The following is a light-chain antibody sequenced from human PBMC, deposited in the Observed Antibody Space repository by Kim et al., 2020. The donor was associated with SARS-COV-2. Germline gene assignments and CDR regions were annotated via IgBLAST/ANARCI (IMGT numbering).Light chain of an antibody. CDR2: GAY. CDR1: QDISNC. CDR3: QQYDNLPPWT. V-gene: IGKV1-33*01. Sequence: GDIVTITCQASQDISNCLNWYQQKGGKAPNLLIYGAYNLEIGVPSRISGSGSGTHFTFTISNLQREDTATYYCQQYDNLPPWTFGQRTKVDIK. J-gene: IGKJ1*01.